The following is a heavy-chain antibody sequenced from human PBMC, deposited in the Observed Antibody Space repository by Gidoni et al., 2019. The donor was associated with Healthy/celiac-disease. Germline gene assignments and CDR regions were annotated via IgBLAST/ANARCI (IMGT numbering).Heavy chain of an antibody. Sequence: QVQLQESGPGLVKPSQTLSLTLTVSGGSISSGDYYWSWVRQPPGKGLEWIGYIYYSGSTYYNPSLKSRVTISADTSKNHFSLRLSSVTAADTAVYYCARGNYYGSENRVDPWGQGTLVTVSS. V-gene: IGHV4-30-4*01. D-gene: IGHD3-10*01. CDR2: IYYSGST. CDR3: ARGNYYGSENRVDP. CDR1: GGSISSGDYY. J-gene: IGHJ5*02.